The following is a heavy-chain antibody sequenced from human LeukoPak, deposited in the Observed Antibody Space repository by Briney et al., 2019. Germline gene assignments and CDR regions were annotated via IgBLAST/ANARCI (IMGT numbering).Heavy chain of an antibody. Sequence: ASVKVSCKASGYSFIRYHIHWVRQAPGQGLEWMGVLKLYDGSISHAQKFQGRVTMTSDTSTSTAYMELRSLRSDDTAVYYCARTPTGHYGSSGYFPYYFDYWGQGTLVTASS. J-gene: IGHJ4*02. V-gene: IGHV1-46*01. CDR2: LKLYDGSI. CDR1: GYSFIRYH. D-gene: IGHD3-22*01. CDR3: ARTPTGHYGSSGYFPYYFDY.